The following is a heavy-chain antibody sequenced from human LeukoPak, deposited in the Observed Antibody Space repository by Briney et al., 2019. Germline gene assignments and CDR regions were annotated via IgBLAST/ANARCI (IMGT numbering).Heavy chain of an antibody. Sequence: TGGSLRLSCAASEFILSRYWMSWVRQAPGKGLEWVANIKQDGSEKYYVDSVKGRFTISRDNAKNSLYLQMHSLRAEDTAVYYCARNRYLDLWGRGTLVTVSS. CDR2: IKQDGSEK. D-gene: IGHD2/OR15-2a*01. CDR1: EFILSRYW. V-gene: IGHV3-7*01. CDR3: ARNRYLDL. J-gene: IGHJ2*01.